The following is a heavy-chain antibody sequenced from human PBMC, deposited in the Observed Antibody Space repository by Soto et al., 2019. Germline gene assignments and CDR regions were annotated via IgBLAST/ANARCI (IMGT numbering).Heavy chain of an antibody. D-gene: IGHD5-12*01. CDR1: GGSISSYY. CDR2: IYYSGST. V-gene: IGHV4-59*01. Sequence: PSETLSLTCTVSGGSISSYYWSWIRQPPGKGLEWIGYIYYSGSTNYNPSLKSRVTISVDTSKNQFSLKLSSVTAADTAVYYCARLKVATSAFDYWGQGTLVTVSS. CDR3: ARLKVATSAFDY. J-gene: IGHJ4*02.